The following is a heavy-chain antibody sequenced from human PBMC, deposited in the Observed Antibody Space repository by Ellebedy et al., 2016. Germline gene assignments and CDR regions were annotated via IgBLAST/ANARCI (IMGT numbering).Heavy chain of an antibody. CDR3: ARSGMWFGSNM. V-gene: IGHV5-51*01. D-gene: IGHD3-16*01. CDR1: GYNFTNSY. J-gene: IGHJ3*02. CDR2: IYPGDSHT. Sequence: GGSLRLSXKASGYNFTNSYIGWVRQMPGNGLEWMGMIYPGDSHTRYSPSFQGQVSISADKSISTAYLQWSGLKASDTAMYYCARSGMWFGSNMWGQGTMVTVSS.